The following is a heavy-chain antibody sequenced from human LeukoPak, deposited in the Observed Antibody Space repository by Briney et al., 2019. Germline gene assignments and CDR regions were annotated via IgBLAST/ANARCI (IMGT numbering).Heavy chain of an antibody. D-gene: IGHD1-1*01. CDR3: ARDPRGWNPTVFDY. V-gene: IGHV3-74*03. CDR1: GFTFSNTW. CDR2: IHSDGIST. J-gene: IGHJ4*02. Sequence: GGSLRLSCAASGFTFSNTWMHWVRQAPGKGLVWVSRIHSDGISTTYADSVKGRFTISRDNAKNSLYLQMNSLRAEDTAVYYCARDPRGWNPTVFDYWGQGTLVTVSS.